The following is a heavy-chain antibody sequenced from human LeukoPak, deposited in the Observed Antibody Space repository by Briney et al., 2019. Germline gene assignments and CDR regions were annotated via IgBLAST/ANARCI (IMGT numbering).Heavy chain of an antibody. D-gene: IGHD4-17*01. CDR1: GDSVSRSDSY. V-gene: IGHV4-39*01. CDR2: IYYSGRT. J-gene: IGHJ4*02. Sequence: SETLSLTCSVSGDSVSRSDSYWDWIRQPPGKGLEWIGTIYYSGRTYYSPSLKSRVTMSVDPSNNQFSLKLSSVTAADTAVYYCARGGLFGDYVNYRGQGTLVTVSS. CDR3: ARGGLFGDYVNY.